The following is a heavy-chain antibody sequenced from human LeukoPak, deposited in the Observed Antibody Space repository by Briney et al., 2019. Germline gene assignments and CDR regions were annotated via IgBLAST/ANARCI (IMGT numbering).Heavy chain of an antibody. V-gene: IGHV4-39*07. CDR1: GGSISSSSYY. D-gene: IGHD3-10*01. Sequence: PSETLSLTCTVSGGSISSSSYYWGWIRQPPGKGLECIGSIYYSGSTYYNPSLKSRVTMSVDTSKTQFYLSLSSVTAADTAVYYCAREDSGSYYNFYYFYMDVWGKGTTVTISS. CDR2: IYYSGST. J-gene: IGHJ6*03. CDR3: AREDSGSYYNFYYFYMDV.